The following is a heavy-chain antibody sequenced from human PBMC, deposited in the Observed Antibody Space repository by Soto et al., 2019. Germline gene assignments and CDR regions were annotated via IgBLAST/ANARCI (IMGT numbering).Heavy chain of an antibody. CDR2: ISGTTNYI. V-gene: IGHV3-21*06. J-gene: IGHJ4*02. CDR3: ARESEDLTSNFDY. Sequence: TVGSLRLSCAASGFTFTRYSMNWVRQAPGKGLEWVSSISGTTNYIYYGDSMKGRFTISRDNAKNSLYLEMNSLRAEDTAVYYCARESEDLTSNFDYWGQGTLVTVSS. CDR1: GFTFTRYS.